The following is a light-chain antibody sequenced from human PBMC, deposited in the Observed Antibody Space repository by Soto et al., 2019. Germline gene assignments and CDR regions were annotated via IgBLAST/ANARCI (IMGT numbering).Light chain of an antibody. CDR1: QSVSAN. CDR2: GAS. V-gene: IGKV3-15*01. J-gene: IGKJ4*01. Sequence: IMLAQSPSTLSVSPGERATLSCRASQSVSANLAWYQRIPGQSPRLLIYGASTRATGIPARFSGSGSGTEFTLTISSLQSESFAVYYGQQYNIWPLTFGGGTKVEIK. CDR3: QQYNIWPLT.